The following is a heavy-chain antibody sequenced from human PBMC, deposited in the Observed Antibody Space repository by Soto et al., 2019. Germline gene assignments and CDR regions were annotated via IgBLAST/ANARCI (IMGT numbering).Heavy chain of an antibody. V-gene: IGHV4-59*01. Sequence: SETLSLTGTVSGRSISSYYWSWIRQPPGKGLEWIGYIYYSGSTNYNPSLKSRVTISVDTSKNQFSLKLSSVTAADTAVYYCARLTTSGHDAFDIWGQGTMVTVSS. CDR2: IYYSGST. J-gene: IGHJ3*02. D-gene: IGHD4-17*01. CDR1: GRSISSYY. CDR3: ARLTTSGHDAFDI.